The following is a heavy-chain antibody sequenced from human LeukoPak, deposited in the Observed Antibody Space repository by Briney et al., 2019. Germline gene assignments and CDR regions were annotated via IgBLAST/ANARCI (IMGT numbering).Heavy chain of an antibody. CDR1: GFTFSSYS. CDR2: ISSSSSYI. D-gene: IGHD1-26*01. J-gene: IGHJ4*02. V-gene: IGHV3-21*01. CDR3: ARWEWELPPFDY. Sequence: GGSLRLSCAASGFTFSSYSMNWVRQAPGKGLEWVSSISSSSSYIYYADSVKGRFTISRDSAKNSLYLQMNSLRAEDTAGYYCARWEWELPPFDYWGQGTLVTVSS.